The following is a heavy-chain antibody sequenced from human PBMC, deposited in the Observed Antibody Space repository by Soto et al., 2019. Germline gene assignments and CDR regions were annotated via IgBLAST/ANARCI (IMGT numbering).Heavy chain of an antibody. CDR3: ARDLWLGESFRYYFDY. CDR2: INPASGKT. V-gene: IGHV1-3*01. D-gene: IGHD3-10*01. J-gene: IGHJ4*01. Sequence: ASVKVSCKASGYTFTDYSLQWVRQAPGKRLEWMGWINPASGKTKYSQKFQGRVTITRDTSPSTAYMELSSLTSEDTALYYCARDLWLGESFRYYFDYWAQGTLVTVSS. CDR1: GYTFTDYS.